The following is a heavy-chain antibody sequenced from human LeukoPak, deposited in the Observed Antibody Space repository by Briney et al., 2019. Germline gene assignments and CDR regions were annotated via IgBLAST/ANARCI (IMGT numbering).Heavy chain of an antibody. CDR3: AREGTVTTKTPYAFDI. Sequence: SQTLSLTCTVSGGSISSGDYYWSWIRQPPGKGLEWIGYIYYSGSTYYNPSLKSRVTMSVDTSKNQFSLKLSSVTAADTAVYYCAREGTVTTKTPYAFDIWGQGTMVTVSS. D-gene: IGHD4-17*01. V-gene: IGHV4-30-4*01. CDR2: IYYSGST. CDR1: GGSISSGDYY. J-gene: IGHJ3*02.